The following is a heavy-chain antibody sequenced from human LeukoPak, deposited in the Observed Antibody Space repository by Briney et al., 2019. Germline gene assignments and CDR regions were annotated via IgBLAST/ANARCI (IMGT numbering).Heavy chain of an antibody. D-gene: IGHD2-2*01. CDR3: AKFEGYCSSSCSSKPTGWYFDY. Sequence: GGSLRLSCAASGFAFSSYAMSWVRQAPGNGLEWVSAISGSGGDTFYADSVKGRFTISRDNSKNTLCLQMNSLRAEDTAVYYCAKFEGYCSSSCSSKPTGWYFDYRGQGTLVTVSS. V-gene: IGHV3-23*01. J-gene: IGHJ4*02. CDR1: GFAFSSYA. CDR2: ISGSGGDT.